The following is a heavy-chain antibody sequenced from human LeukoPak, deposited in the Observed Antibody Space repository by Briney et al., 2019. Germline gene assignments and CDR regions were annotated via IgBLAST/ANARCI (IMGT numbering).Heavy chain of an antibody. Sequence: PLETLSLTCDVSGYSIRSGSYWGWIRQPPGKGLEWIGCMFHSGDTYHNPSLKSRVTISADTSKNQFSLKLTSVTAADTAVYYCAKVGAYGDYARHDYWGQGTLVTVSS. CDR2: MFHSGDT. D-gene: IGHD4-17*01. V-gene: IGHV4-38-2*01. CDR3: AKVGAYGDYARHDY. CDR1: GYSIRSGSY. J-gene: IGHJ4*02.